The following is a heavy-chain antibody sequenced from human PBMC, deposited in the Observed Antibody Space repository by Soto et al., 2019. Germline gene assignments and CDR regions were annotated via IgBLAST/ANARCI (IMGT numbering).Heavy chain of an antibody. J-gene: IGHJ4*02. CDR1: GGSISSYY. D-gene: IGHD3-16*01. Sequence: SETLSLTCTVSGGSISSYYWSWIRQPPGKGLEWIGYIYYSGSTNYNPSLRSRVTISVDTSKNQFSLKLSSVTAADTAVYYCARAWGYYFDYWGQGTLVPVSP. V-gene: IGHV4-59*01. CDR3: ARAWGYYFDY. CDR2: IYYSGST.